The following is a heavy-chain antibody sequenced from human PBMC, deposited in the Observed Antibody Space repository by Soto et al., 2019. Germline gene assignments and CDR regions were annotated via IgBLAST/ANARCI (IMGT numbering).Heavy chain of an antibody. V-gene: IGHV1-24*01. CDR1: GYTLTELS. CDR2: FDPEDGET. D-gene: IGHD4-17*01. CDR3: ATDAGENDYGEFDY. Sequence: GASVKVSCKVFGYTLTELSLHWVRQAPGKGLEWMGGFDPEDGETIYAQKFQGRVTMTEDTSTDTAYMELSSLRSEDTAVYYCATDAGENDYGEFDYWGQGSLVTVSS. J-gene: IGHJ4*02.